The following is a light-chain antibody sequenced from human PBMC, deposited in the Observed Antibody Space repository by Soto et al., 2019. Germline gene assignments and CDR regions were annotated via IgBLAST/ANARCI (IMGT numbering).Light chain of an antibody. J-gene: IGLJ2*01. V-gene: IGLV1-40*01. CDR1: SSNIGAGYD. Sequence: QSVLTQPPSVSGAPGQRVTISCTGSSSNIGAGYDVHWYQQLPGTAPKLLIYGNTNRPSGVPDRFSGSKSGTSASLAITGLQPEDEADYYCHSYDGSLSVRVFGGGTKLTVL. CDR2: GNT. CDR3: HSYDGSLSVRV.